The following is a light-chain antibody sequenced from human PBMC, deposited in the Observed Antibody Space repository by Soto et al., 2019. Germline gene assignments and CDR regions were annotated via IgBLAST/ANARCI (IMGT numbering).Light chain of an antibody. J-gene: IGKJ1*01. CDR2: KAS. Sequence: IQMTRPPSTMSASVIDSAATTFLSSQSISSWLACYQQKPGKAPKLLVYKASSLEIGGPSRFSVSGTGTEFTLTISSRKPDDVASDTCQQYNSYSWTFGQGTKVDI. CDR1: QSISSW. CDR3: QQYNSYSWT. V-gene: IGKV1-5*03.